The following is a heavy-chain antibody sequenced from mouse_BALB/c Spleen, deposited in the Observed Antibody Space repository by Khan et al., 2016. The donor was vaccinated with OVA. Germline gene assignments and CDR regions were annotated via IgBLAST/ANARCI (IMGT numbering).Heavy chain of an antibody. J-gene: IGHJ2*01. CDR2: ISYSGRT. V-gene: IGHV3-2*02. CDR1: GYSITSDYA. Sequence: EVQLQESGPGLVKPSQSLSLTCTVTGYSITSDYAWNWIRQFPGNKLEWMGYISYSGRTSYNPSLKSPISITRDTSKNQFFLQLNSVTTEGTATYYCSRSVTITTVVATDFDYWGQGTTLTVSS. D-gene: IGHD1-1*01. CDR3: SRSVTITTVVATDFDY.